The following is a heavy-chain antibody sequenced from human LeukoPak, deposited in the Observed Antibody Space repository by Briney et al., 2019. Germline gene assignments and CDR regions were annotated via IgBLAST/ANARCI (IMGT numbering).Heavy chain of an antibody. CDR3: ARGSLGLPYY. CDR2: IIPIFGTA. V-gene: IGHV1-69*05. Sequence: SVKVSCKASGDTFSSYAISWVRQAPGQGLEWMGRIIPIFGTANYAQKFQGRVTITTDESTSTAYMELSSLRSEDTAVYYCARGSLGLPYYWGQGTLVTVSS. CDR1: GDTFSSYA. J-gene: IGHJ4*02. D-gene: IGHD3-16*01.